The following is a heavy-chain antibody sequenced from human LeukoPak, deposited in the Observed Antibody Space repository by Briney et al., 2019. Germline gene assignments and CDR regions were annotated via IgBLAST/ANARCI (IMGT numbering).Heavy chain of an antibody. D-gene: IGHD2-2*01. CDR2: ISGSGGST. CDR3: AKDPPGGYQLPSYFQH. V-gene: IGHV3-23*01. Sequence: GGSLRLSCAASGFTFSSYAMSWVRQAPGKGLEWVSAISGSGGSTYYADSVKGRFTISRDNSKNTLYLQMNSLRAEDTAVYYCAKDPPGGYQLPSYFQHWSQGTLVTVSS. CDR1: GFTFSSYA. J-gene: IGHJ1*01.